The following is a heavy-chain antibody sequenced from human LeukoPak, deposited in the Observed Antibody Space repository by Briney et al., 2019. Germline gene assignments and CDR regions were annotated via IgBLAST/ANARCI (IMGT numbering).Heavy chain of an antibody. CDR1: GFTFSSFY. CDR3: ARDPYSGNYGNDYYYYMDV. V-gene: IGHV3-21*01. CDR2: ITSSGTHI. D-gene: IGHD1-26*01. J-gene: IGHJ6*03. Sequence: PGGSLRLSCAVSGFTFSSFYMSWVRQAPGKAMEWVASITSSGTHIFYADSVRGRFTISRDNAKNSPYLQMDSLGPDDTAVYYCARDPYSGNYGNDYYYYMDVWGKGTTVTISS.